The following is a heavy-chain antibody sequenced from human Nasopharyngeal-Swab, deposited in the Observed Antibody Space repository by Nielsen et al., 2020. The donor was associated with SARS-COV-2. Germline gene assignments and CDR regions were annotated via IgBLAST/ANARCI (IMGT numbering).Heavy chain of an antibody. CDR1: GYSFRTYG. D-gene: IGHD2/OR15-2a*01. Sequence: GSLRLSCVASGYSFRTYGMSWVRQAPGKGLEWVAAISGSGDISGSGGSTNYADSVKGRFTISRDNSKNTLSLQMNGLGAEDTAVYYCAKDLRGPYFFWGQGTLVTVSS. V-gene: IGHV3-23*01. CDR3: AKDLRGPYFF. CDR2: ISGSGDISGSGGST. J-gene: IGHJ4*02.